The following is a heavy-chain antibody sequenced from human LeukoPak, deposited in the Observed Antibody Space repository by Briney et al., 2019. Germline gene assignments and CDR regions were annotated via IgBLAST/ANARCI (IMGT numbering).Heavy chain of an antibody. V-gene: IGHV1-2*06. CDR3: ARGQHIVVVTAILGEYFQH. D-gene: IGHD2-21*02. J-gene: IGHJ1*01. CDR2: INPNSGGT. CDR1: GYTFTGYY. Sequence: GASVKVSCKASGYTFTGYYMHWVRQAPGQGLEWMGRINPNSGGTNYAQKFQGRVTVTRDTSISTAYTELSRLRSDDTAVYYCARGQHIVVVTAILGEYFQHWGQGTLVTVSS.